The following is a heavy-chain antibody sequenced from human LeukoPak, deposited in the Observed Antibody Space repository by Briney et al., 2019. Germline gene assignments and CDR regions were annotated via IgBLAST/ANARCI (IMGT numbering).Heavy chain of an antibody. V-gene: IGHV4-59*12. D-gene: IGHD6-13*01. CDR3: ARDVVAAAGTWDY. J-gene: IGHJ4*02. Sequence: SETLSLTCTVSGGSIGSYYWSWIRQPPGKGLEWIGYIYYSGSTNYNPSLKSRVTISVDTSKNQFSLKLSSVTAADTAVYYCARDVVAAAGTWDYWGQGTLVTVSS. CDR1: GGSIGSYY. CDR2: IYYSGST.